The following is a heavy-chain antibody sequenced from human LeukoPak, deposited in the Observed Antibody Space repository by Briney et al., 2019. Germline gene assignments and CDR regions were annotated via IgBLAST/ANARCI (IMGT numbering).Heavy chain of an antibody. CDR2: IYYSGST. D-gene: IGHD1-26*01. Sequence: PSGTLPLTCTVSGGSISSSSYYWGWIRQPPGKGLEWIGSIYYSGSTYYNPSLKSRVTISVDTSKNQFSLKLSSVTAADTAVYYCATEWELFNYWGQGTLVTVSS. CDR3: ATEWELFNY. CDR1: GGSISSSSYY. J-gene: IGHJ4*02. V-gene: IGHV4-39*07.